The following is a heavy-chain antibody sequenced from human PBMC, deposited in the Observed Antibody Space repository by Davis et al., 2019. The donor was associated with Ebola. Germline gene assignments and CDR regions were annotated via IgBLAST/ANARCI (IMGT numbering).Heavy chain of an antibody. CDR1: GFTFSSYE. CDR3: ARGYSSSWYFWFDP. D-gene: IGHD6-13*01. CDR2: ISSSGSTI. V-gene: IGHV3-48*03. Sequence: GESLKISCAASGFTFSSYEMNWVRQAPGKWLEWVSYISSSGSTIYYADSVKGRFTISRDNAKNSLYLQMNSLRAEDTAVYYCARGYSSSWYFWFDPWGQGTLVTVSS. J-gene: IGHJ5*02.